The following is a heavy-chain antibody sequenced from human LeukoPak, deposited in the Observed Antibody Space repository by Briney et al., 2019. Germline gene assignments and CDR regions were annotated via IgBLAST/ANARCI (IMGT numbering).Heavy chain of an antibody. J-gene: IGHJ4*02. CDR3: AKDYSNLDY. D-gene: IGHD4-11*01. Sequence: PGGSLRLSCAASGFTFSSYAMSWVRQAPGKGLEWVAVISYDGSNKYYADSVKGRFTISRDNSKNTLYLQMNSLRAEDTAVYYCAKDYSNLDYWGQGTLVTVSS. V-gene: IGHV3-30*18. CDR1: GFTFSSYA. CDR2: ISYDGSNK.